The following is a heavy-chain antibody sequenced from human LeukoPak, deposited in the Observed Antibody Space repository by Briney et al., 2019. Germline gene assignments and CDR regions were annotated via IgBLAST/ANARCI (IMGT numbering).Heavy chain of an antibody. CDR3: ARVHFYSTSRETYYYYMDV. CDR2: IIPIFGTA. CDR1: GYTFTSYG. V-gene: IGHV1-69*05. J-gene: IGHJ6*03. Sequence: SVKVSCKASGYTFTSYGISWVRQAPGQGLEWMGGIIPIFGTANYAQKFQGRVTITTDESTSTAYMELSSLRSEDTAVYYCARVHFYSTSRETYYYYMDVWGKGTTVTVSS. D-gene: IGHD5-18*01.